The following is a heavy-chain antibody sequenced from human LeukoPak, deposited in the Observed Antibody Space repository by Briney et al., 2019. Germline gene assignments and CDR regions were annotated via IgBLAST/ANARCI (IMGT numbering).Heavy chain of an antibody. J-gene: IGHJ3*02. CDR2: ISSSGSTI. CDR3: ARGGSIAAAGIAFDI. V-gene: IGHV3-48*03. CDR1: GFTFSSYE. D-gene: IGHD6-13*01. Sequence: PGGSLRLSCAASGFTFSSYEMNWVRQAPGKGLEWVSYISSSGSTIYYADSVKGRFTISRDNAKNSLYLQMNSLRVEDTAVYYCARGGSIAAAGIAFDIWGQGTMVTVSS.